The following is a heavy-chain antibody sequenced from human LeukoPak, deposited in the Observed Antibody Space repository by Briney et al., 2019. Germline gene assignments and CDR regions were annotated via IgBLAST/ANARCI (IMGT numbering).Heavy chain of an antibody. CDR2: ISSSGSTI. J-gene: IGHJ4*02. D-gene: IGHD6-19*01. CDR1: GFTFSDYY. CDR3: ARGVRIAVAGYIDC. Sequence: PGGSVRLSCAASGFTFSDYYMSWIRQAPGKGLEWVSYISSSGSTIYYADSVKGRFTISRDNSKNTLYLQMNSLRSDDTAVYYCARGVRIAVAGYIDCWGQGTLVTVSS. V-gene: IGHV3-11*01.